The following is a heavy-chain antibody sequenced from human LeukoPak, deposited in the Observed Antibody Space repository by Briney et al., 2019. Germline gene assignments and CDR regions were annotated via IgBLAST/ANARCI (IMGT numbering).Heavy chain of an antibody. CDR3: ARANDSSGPDAFDI. Sequence: GGSLRLSCAASGFTFSSYAMHWVRQAPGKGLEWVAVISYDGSNKYYADSVKGRFTISRDNSKNTLYLQMNSLRAEDTAMYYCARANDSSGPDAFDIWGQGTMVTVSS. V-gene: IGHV3-30-3*01. J-gene: IGHJ3*02. CDR2: ISYDGSNK. CDR1: GFTFSSYA. D-gene: IGHD3-22*01.